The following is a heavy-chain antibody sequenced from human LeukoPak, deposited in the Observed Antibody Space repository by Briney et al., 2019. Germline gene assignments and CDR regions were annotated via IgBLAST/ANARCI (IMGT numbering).Heavy chain of an antibody. D-gene: IGHD2-2*01. Sequence: SETLSLTCTVSGGSISSSSYYWGWIRQPPGKGLEWIGSIYYSGSTYYNPSLKSRVTISVDTSKNQFSLKLSSVTAADTAVYYCAREQLGYCSSTSCTALTFDPWGQGTLVTVSS. CDR3: AREQLGYCSSTSCTALTFDP. V-gene: IGHV4-39*01. J-gene: IGHJ5*02. CDR2: IYYSGST. CDR1: GGSISSSSYY.